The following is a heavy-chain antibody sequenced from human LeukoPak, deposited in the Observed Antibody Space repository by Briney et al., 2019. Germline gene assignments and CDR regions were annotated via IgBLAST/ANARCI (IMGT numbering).Heavy chain of an antibody. D-gene: IGHD3-10*01. CDR2: ISSSGSTI. V-gene: IGHV3-48*04. J-gene: IGHJ4*02. CDR1: GFTFSSYA. CDR3: ARGNRDGSGSYYDDY. Sequence: GGSLRLSCAASGFTFSSYAMHWVRQAPGKGLEWVSYISSSGSTIYYADSVKGRFTISRDNAKNSLYLQMNSLRAEDTAVYYCARGNRDGSGSYYDDYWGQGTLVTVSS.